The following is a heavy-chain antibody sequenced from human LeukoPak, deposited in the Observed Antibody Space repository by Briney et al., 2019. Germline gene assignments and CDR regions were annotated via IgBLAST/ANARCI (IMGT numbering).Heavy chain of an antibody. Sequence: GGSLRLSCAASGFTFSNHAMNWVRQAPGKGLEWVAVISYDGSNKYYADSVKGRFTISRDNSKNTLYLQMNSLRAEDTAVYYCAKDLGYSSGWPFDYWGQGTLVTVSS. CDR1: GFTFSNHA. J-gene: IGHJ4*02. V-gene: IGHV3-30*18. CDR3: AKDLGYSSGWPFDY. D-gene: IGHD6-19*01. CDR2: ISYDGSNK.